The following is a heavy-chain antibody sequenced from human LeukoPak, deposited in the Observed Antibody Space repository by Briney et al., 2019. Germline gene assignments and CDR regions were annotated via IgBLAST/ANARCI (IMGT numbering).Heavy chain of an antibody. CDR1: GFIFSSYG. CDR2: IWYDGSNK. CDR3: AGDSIAAAGYSMDV. Sequence: PGRSLRLSCAASGFIFSSYGMHWVRQAPGKGLEWVAVIWYDGSNKYYADSVKGRFTISRDNSKNTLYLQMNSLRAEDTAVYYCAGDSIAAAGYSMDVWGQGTTVTVSS. D-gene: IGHD6-13*01. V-gene: IGHV3-33*01. J-gene: IGHJ6*02.